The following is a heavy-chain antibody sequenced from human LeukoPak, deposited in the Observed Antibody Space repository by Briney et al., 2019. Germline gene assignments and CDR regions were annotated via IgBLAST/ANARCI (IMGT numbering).Heavy chain of an antibody. CDR1: GYTLTAYY. CDR2: TNPNSGAT. Sequence: GASVKVSCKASGYTLTAYYMHWVRQAPGQGLEWMGRTNPNSGATNYAQQFQGRVTMTSDTSINTAYLELSRLRFDDTAVYYCARGANWNPPGPWGQGTLVTVSS. J-gene: IGHJ5*02. V-gene: IGHV1-2*06. CDR3: ARGANWNPPGP. D-gene: IGHD1-1*01.